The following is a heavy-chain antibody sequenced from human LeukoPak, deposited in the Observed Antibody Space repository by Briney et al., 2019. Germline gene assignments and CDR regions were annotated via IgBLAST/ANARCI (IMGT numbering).Heavy chain of an antibody. J-gene: IGHJ5*02. D-gene: IGHD1-26*01. CDR2: SNPNSGGT. Sequence: ASVKVSCKASGYTCTGYYMHWVRQAPGQGLEWMGWSNPNSGGTNYAQKFQGSVTMTSDTAISTAYMELSKLRSDDTAVYYCARVGATNQLYNWFAPWGQGTLVTVSS. V-gene: IGHV1-2*02. CDR1: GYTCTGYY. CDR3: ARVGATNQLYNWFAP.